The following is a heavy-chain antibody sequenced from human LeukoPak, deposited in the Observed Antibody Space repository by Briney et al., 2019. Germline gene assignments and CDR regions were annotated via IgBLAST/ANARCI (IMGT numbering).Heavy chain of an antibody. CDR3: ARDYDILTGYWYFDL. CDR1: GGSFSGYY. D-gene: IGHD3-9*01. V-gene: IGHV4-34*01. Sequence: PSETLSLTCAVYGGSFSGYYWSWIRQPPGKGLEWIGEINHSGSTNYNPSLKSRVTISVDTSKNQFSLKLSSVTAADTAVYYCARDYDILTGYWYFDLWGRGTLVTVSS. J-gene: IGHJ2*01. CDR2: INHSGST.